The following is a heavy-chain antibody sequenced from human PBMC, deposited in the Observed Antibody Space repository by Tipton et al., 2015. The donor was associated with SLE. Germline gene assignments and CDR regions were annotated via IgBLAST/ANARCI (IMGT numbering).Heavy chain of an antibody. Sequence: SLRLSCVASRFSISGYSMNWVRQAAPGKGLDWVSYISPDSRTIYYADSVKGRFTISRDNAKNSLYLQMNSLRAEDTAVYYCASPWEVAGIDAFDLWGQGTMVSVSS. J-gene: IGHJ3*01. CDR3: ASPWEVAGIDAFDL. CDR1: RFSISGYS. V-gene: IGHV3-48*01. D-gene: IGHD6-19*01. CDR2: ISPDSRTI.